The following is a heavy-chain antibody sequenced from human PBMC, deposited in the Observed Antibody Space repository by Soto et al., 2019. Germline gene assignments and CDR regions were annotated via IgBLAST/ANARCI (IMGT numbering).Heavy chain of an antibody. D-gene: IGHD1-20*01. CDR2: VHESGST. CDR3: ARGTRALITSFFAY. Sequence: LQESGPRLVKPSETLSLNCSVSGDAISNYYWSWIRQTPGRGLEWIGCVHESGSTDYNPSLRGGVIIYLHTSKSQFSLSLRSATAADTATYYCARGTRALITSFFAYWGQGIPVTVSS. J-gene: IGHJ4*02. CDR1: GDAISNYY. V-gene: IGHV4-59*03.